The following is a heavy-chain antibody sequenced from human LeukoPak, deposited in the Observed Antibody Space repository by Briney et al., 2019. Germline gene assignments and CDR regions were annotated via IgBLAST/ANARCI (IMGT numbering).Heavy chain of an antibody. Sequence: GGSLRLTCAGSGFTFSSYAMSWVRQAPGKGLEWVSAISGSGGSTYYADSVKGRFTISRDNSKNTLYLQMNSLRAEDTAVYYCAKRSGWYLGDYYGMDVWGQGTTVTVCS. D-gene: IGHD6-19*01. CDR2: ISGSGGST. J-gene: IGHJ6*02. CDR1: GFTFSSYA. V-gene: IGHV3-23*01. CDR3: AKRSGWYLGDYYGMDV.